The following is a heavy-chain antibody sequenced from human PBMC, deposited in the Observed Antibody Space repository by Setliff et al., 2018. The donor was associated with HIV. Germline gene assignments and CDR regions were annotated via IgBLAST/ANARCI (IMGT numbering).Heavy chain of an antibody. Sequence: GGSLRLSCTASGFMFGDYAMSWVRQAPGKGLEWVSYISSSSSTIYYADSVKGRFTISRDNSKNTLYLQMNSLRAEDTAVYYCARDSPLSHFDYWGQGILVTVSS. J-gene: IGHJ4*02. CDR3: ARDSPLSHFDY. CDR2: ISSSSSTI. CDR1: GFMFGDYA. V-gene: IGHV3-48*01.